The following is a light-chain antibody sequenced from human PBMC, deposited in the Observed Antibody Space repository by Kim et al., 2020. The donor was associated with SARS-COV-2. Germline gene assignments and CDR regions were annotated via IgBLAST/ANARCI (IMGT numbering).Light chain of an antibody. CDR1: QSISNY. CDR2: DAS. CDR3: QQRYNWPPLT. J-gene: IGKJ4*01. Sequence: ILLTQSPATLSLSPGERATLSCRASQSISNYLAWYQQKPGQAPRLLIYDASNRATGIPDRFSGSGSGTDFTLTISGLEPEDSAVYYCQQRYNWPPLTFGGGTKVDIK. V-gene: IGKV3-11*01.